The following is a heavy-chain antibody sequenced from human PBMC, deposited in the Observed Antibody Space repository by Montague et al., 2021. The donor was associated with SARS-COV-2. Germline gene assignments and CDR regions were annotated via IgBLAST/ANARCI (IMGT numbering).Heavy chain of an antibody. CDR1: GFIFADYW. Sequence: SLRLSCATSGFIFADYWMSWVRQAPGKGLEWVANIKLDGSEEYYMDSVKGRFTVSRDNARNSLYLQMNSLRVGDTAVYYCAREFPGDYGYYYYYSMDVWGKGTTVTVSS. CDR3: AREFPGDYGYYYYYSMDV. V-gene: IGHV3-7*01. J-gene: IGHJ6*03. D-gene: IGHD4/OR15-4a*01. CDR2: IKLDGSEE.